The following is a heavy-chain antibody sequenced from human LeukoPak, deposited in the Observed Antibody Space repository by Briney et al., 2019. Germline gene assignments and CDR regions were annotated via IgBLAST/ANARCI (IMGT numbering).Heavy chain of an antibody. D-gene: IGHD1-14*01. V-gene: IGHV3-7*01. J-gene: IGHJ4*02. CDR2: IKEDGSEQ. CDR1: GFSFSRYW. Sequence: GGSLRLSCVASGFSFSRYWMSWVRQAPGKGLEWVANIKEDGSEQYYADSLKGRFTISRDNVKNSLYLHINSLRAEDTAVYYCARDSFETDIDYWGQGTLVTVSS. CDR3: ARDSFETDIDY.